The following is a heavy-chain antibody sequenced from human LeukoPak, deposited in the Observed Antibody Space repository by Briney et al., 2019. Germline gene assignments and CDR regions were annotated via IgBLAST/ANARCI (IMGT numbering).Heavy chain of an antibody. CDR3: ARAAVDTASIDY. Sequence: PSETLSLTCTVSGGSISSGGYCWSWVRQHPGKGLEWIGYIYYSGSTYYNPSLKSRVTISVDTSKSQFSLKLSSVTAADTAVYYCARAAVDTASIDYWGQGTLVTVSS. D-gene: IGHD5-18*01. CDR1: GGSISSGGYC. V-gene: IGHV4-31*03. CDR2: IYYSGST. J-gene: IGHJ4*02.